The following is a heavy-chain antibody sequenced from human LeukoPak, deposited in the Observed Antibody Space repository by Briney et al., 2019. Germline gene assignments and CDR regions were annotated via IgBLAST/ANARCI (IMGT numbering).Heavy chain of an antibody. CDR3: ARDYGDYVGAYFKYGMDV. CDR1: GGSISSYY. D-gene: IGHD4-17*01. Sequence: SETLSLTCTVSGGSISSYYWSWIRQPPGKGLEWIGYIYYSGSTNYNPSLKSRVTISVDTSKNQFSLKLSSVTAADTAVYFCARDYGDYVGAYFKYGMDVWGQGTTVTVSS. V-gene: IGHV4-59*01. J-gene: IGHJ6*02. CDR2: IYYSGST.